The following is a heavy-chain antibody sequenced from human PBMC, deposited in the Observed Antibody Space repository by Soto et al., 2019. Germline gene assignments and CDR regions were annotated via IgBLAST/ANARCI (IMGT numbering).Heavy chain of an antibody. CDR1: GASVNNGGHY. D-gene: IGHD3-22*01. CDR3: ARGGGPYDSSAYYFDS. J-gene: IGHJ4*02. CDR2: IYYSGNT. Sequence: QVHLQESGPGLVKPSETLSLTCTVSGASVNNGGHYWSWIRQPPGKGLEWLGYIYYSGNTYYNPSLPSRVTLSVGVSKNPFSLRLPSGTGADTAIYYCARGGGPYDSSAYYFDSWGQGALVTVSS. V-gene: IGHV4-61*08.